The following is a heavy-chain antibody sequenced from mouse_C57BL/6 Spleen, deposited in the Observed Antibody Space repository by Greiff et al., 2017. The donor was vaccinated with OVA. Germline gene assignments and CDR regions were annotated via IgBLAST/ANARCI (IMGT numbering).Heavy chain of an antibody. CDR1: GYTFTSYW. CDR3: AMASNYVGFYAMDY. J-gene: IGHJ4*01. CDR2: IDPSDSET. V-gene: IGHV1-52*01. Sequence: QVQLQQPGAELVRPGSSVKLSCKASGYTFTSYWMHWVKQRPIQGLEWIGNIDPSDSETHYNQKFKDKATLTVDKSSSTAYMQLSSLTSEDSAVYYYAMASNYVGFYAMDYWGQGTSVTVSS. D-gene: IGHD2-5*01.